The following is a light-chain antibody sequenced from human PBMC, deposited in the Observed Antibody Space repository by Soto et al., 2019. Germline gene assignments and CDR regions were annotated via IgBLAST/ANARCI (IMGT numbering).Light chain of an antibody. V-gene: IGLV3-21*02. J-gene: IGLJ2*01. CDR3: QVWNSFGDHVV. Sequence: SYELTQPPSVSVAPGQTARLTCGGDTVGSKSIHWYQQKAGQAPVLVVYDDSDRPSGIPERFSGSNSENVATLTIGRVEDGDEADYYCQVWNSFGDHVVFGGGTKLTVL. CDR1: TVGSKS. CDR2: DDS.